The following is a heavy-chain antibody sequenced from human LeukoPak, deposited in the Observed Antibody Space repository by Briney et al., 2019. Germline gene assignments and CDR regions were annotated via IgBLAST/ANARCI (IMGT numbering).Heavy chain of an antibody. V-gene: IGHV4-39*07. J-gene: IGHJ3*02. CDR2: INHSGST. D-gene: IGHD2-2*01. CDR3: ARTLGFDCSSTSCYANDAFDI. Sequence: SETLSLTCTVSGDSISTSSYYWGWIRQPPGKGLEWIGEINHSGSTNYNPSLKSRVTISVDTSKNQFSLKLSSVTAADTAVYYCARTLGFDCSSTSCYANDAFDIWGQGTMVTVSS. CDR1: GDSISTSSYY.